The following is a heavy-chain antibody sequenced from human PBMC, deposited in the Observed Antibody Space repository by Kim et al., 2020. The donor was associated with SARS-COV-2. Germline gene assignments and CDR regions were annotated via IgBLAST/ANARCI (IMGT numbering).Heavy chain of an antibody. V-gene: IGHV3-53*01. J-gene: IGHJ4*02. CDR3: ARVKSDSSGYLDY. Sequence: GGSLRLSCAASGFTVSSNYMSWVRQAPGKGLEWVSVIYSGGSTYYADSVKGRFTISRDNSKNTLYLQMNSLRAEDTAVYYCARVKSDSSGYLDYWGQGTLVTVSS. CDR2: IYSGGST. D-gene: IGHD3-22*01. CDR1: GFTVSSNY.